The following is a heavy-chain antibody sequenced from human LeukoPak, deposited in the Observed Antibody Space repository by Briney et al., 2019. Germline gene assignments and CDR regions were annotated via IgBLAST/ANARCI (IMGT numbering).Heavy chain of an antibody. J-gene: IGHJ4*02. CDR1: GGSISSGSYY. D-gene: IGHD2-2*01. Sequence: PSETLSLTCTVSGGSISSGSYYWSWIRQPAGTGLEWIGRIYTSGSTNYNPSLKSRVTISVDTSKNQFSLKLSSVTAADTAVYYCARTNTPAFDYWGQGTLVTVSS. CDR2: IYTSGST. V-gene: IGHV4-61*02. CDR3: ARTNTPAFDY.